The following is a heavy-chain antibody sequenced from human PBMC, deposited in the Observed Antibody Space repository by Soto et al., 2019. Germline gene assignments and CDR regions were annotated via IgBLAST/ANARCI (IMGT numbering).Heavy chain of an antibody. Sequence: QVQLQESGPGLVKPSETLSLTCTVSGASISSHYWSWIRQSPGKGLEWLGYIYYSGSTDYNPSLKSRLTXSXXXSXXQLSLRLSSVTAADTAVYYCARPIGTTPAVWYFDLWGRGTLVKVSS. J-gene: IGHJ2*01. CDR1: GASISSHY. CDR3: ARPIGTTPAVWYFDL. CDR2: IYYSGST. V-gene: IGHV4-59*08. D-gene: IGHD1-26*01.